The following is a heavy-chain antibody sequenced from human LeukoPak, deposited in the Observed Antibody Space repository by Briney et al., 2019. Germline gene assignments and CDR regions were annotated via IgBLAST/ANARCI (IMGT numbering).Heavy chain of an antibody. Sequence: ASETLSLTCTVSGGSISNYYWIWIRQPPGKGLEWIGYIYSSGSTNYNPSLERRVTISVDTSKNQFSLKLSSVTAADTALYYCARHGSSRSPLNYWGQGTLVTVSS. CDR1: GGSISNYY. CDR2: IYSSGST. CDR3: ARHGSSRSPLNY. D-gene: IGHD2-15*01. J-gene: IGHJ4*02. V-gene: IGHV4-59*08.